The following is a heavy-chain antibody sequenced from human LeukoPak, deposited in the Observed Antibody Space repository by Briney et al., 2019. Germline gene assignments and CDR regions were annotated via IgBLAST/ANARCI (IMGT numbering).Heavy chain of an antibody. CDR2: IYYSGTT. J-gene: IGHJ4*02. CDR3: ARLVDAPRYFDY. Sequence: SETLSLTCTVSGGSFSSNVYYWVWIRQPPGKGLEWIGSIYYSGTTYYNPSLKSRVTISVDTSKNQFSLKLSSVTAADTAVYYCARLVDAPRYFDYWGQGTLVTVSS. CDR1: GGSFSSNVYY. V-gene: IGHV4-39*01. D-gene: IGHD2-21*01.